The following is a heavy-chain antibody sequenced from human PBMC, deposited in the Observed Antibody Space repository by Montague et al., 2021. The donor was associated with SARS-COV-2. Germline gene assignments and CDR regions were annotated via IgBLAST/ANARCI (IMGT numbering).Heavy chain of an antibody. J-gene: IGHJ4*02. Sequence: SETLSLTCEVSGGSMSGYYWNWIRQPPGRGLEWIGYIYYSGSTNYNPSLESRVTISADTSKNHFSLKLRSVTAADTAVYYCAREISGPDYFDYWGQGTLVTVSS. V-gene: IGHV4-59*01. CDR1: GGSMSGYY. D-gene: IGHD3-10*01. CDR3: AREISGPDYFDY. CDR2: IYYSGST.